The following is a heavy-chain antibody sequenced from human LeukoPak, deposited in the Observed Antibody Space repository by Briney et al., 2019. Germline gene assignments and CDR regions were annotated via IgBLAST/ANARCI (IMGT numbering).Heavy chain of an antibody. CDR3: ARGELLWFGEFPNWFDP. D-gene: IGHD3-10*01. Sequence: SETLSLTCTVSGGSISSGSYYWSWIRQPAGKGLEWIGRIYTSGSTNYNPSLKSRVTMSVDTSKNQFSLKLSSVTAADTAVYYCARGELLWFGEFPNWFDPWGQGTLVTVSS. CDR2: IYTSGST. CDR1: GGSISSGSYY. V-gene: IGHV4-61*02. J-gene: IGHJ5*02.